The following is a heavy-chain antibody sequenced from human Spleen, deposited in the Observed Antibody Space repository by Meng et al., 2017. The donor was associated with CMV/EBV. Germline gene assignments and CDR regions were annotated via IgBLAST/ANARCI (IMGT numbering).Heavy chain of an antibody. D-gene: IGHD2-2*01. Sequence: GESLKISCAASGFTFSSYAMSWVRQAPGKGLEWVSGISGSGGSTYYADSVKGRFTISRDNSKNTLYLQMNSLRAEDTAVYYCATQSRHCSSPSCSSFDYWGQGTLVTVSS. CDR1: GFTFSSYA. CDR2: ISGSGGST. J-gene: IGHJ4*02. CDR3: ATQSRHCSSPSCSSFDY. V-gene: IGHV3-23*01.